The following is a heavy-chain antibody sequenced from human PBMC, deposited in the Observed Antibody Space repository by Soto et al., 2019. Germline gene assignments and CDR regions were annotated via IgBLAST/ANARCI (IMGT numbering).Heavy chain of an antibody. CDR2: IKSDGTSP. J-gene: IGHJ6*03. Sequence: EMQLVESGGDLVQPGGSLRLSCATSGFTFRSYWLHWVRQAPGKVLVLVSRIKSDGTSPTYADSVKGRFTISRDDAKNTLYLQMSGLRAEDTAVYYCTSAPKYYSLDVWGKGTTVTVSS. CDR3: TSAPKYYSLDV. V-gene: IGHV3-74*01. CDR1: GFTFRSYW.